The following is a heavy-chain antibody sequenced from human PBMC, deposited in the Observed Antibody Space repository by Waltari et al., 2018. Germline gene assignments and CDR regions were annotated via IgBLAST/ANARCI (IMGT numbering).Heavy chain of an antibody. CDR1: GFTFDDYA. CDR2: SSWNSGSI. D-gene: IGHD6-19*01. V-gene: IGHV3-9*01. Sequence: EVQLVESGGGLVQPGRSLRLSCAASGFTFDDYAMHWVRQAPGKGLEWVSGSSWNSGSIGYADSVKGRFTISRDNAKNSLYLQMNSLRAEDTALYYCAKDMDLAVAGTIDYWGQGTLVTVSS. J-gene: IGHJ4*02. CDR3: AKDMDLAVAGTIDY.